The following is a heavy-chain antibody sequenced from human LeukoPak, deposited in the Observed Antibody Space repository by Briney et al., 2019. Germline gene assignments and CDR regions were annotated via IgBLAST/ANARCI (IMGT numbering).Heavy chain of an antibody. D-gene: IGHD3-3*01. V-gene: IGHV3-9*01. CDR1: GFTFSSYA. Sequence: GGSLRLSCAASGFTFSSYAMSWVRQAPGKGLEWVSGISWNSGSIGYADSVKGRFTISRDNAKNSLYLQMNSLRAEDTALYYCAKDKGFGVDPPYYFDYWGQGTLVTVSS. CDR3: AKDKGFGVDPPYYFDY. J-gene: IGHJ4*02. CDR2: ISWNSGSI.